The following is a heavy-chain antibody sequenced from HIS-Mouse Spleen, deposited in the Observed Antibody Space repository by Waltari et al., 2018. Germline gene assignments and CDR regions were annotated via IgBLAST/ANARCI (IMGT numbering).Heavy chain of an antibody. D-gene: IGHD6-13*01. CDR3: AKDDSSSWYYYYYGMDV. CDR2: ISYDGSNK. J-gene: IGHJ6*02. CDR1: GFTVSSNY. V-gene: IGHV3-30*18. Sequence: VQLVESGGGLVQPGGSLRLSCAASGFTVSSNYMSWVRQAPGKGLEWVAVISYDGSNKYYADSVKGRFTISRDNSKNTLYLQMNSLRAEDTAVYYCAKDDSSSWYYYYYGMDVWGQGTTVTVSS.